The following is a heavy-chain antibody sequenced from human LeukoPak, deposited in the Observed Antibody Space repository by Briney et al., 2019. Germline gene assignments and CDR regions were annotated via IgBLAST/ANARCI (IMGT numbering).Heavy chain of an antibody. V-gene: IGHV3-30*18. D-gene: IGHD6-25*01. Sequence: PGGSLRLSCAASGFTFSSYGMHWVRQAPGKGLEWVAVISYDGSNKYYADFVKGRFTISRDNSKNTLCLQMNSLRAEDTAVYYCAKSQRSTSAGAGAFDIWGQGTMVTVSS. CDR2: ISYDGSNK. CDR1: GFTFSSYG. CDR3: AKSQRSTSAGAGAFDI. J-gene: IGHJ3*02.